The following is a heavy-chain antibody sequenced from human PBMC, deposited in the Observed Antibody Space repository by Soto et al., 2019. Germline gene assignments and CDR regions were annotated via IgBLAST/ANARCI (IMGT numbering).Heavy chain of an antibody. CDR1: GDSVSRNSAG. CDR2: TYYRSKWYN. V-gene: IGHV6-1*01. CDR3: ERELIDGVFEY. J-gene: IGHJ4*02. Sequence: SQTLSLTCAISGDSVSRNSAGWNWIRQSPSRGLEWLGRTYYRSKWYNDYALSVKGRITINPDTSKNQFSLQLNSVTPEDTAVYYCERELIDGVFEYWGQGTPVTVSS. D-gene: IGHD3-3*01.